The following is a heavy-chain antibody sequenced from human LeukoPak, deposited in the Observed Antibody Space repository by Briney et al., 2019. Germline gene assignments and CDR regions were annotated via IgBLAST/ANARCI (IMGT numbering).Heavy chain of an antibody. Sequence: SETLSLTCVLYGGSSSGYYWSWIRQPPGKGLEWIGTIYYSGNTYYNPSLKGRVTISADTSKNHFSLTLTSVAAADTAIYYCARSGFGTTNIYSYFAYWGQGTLVTVSS. CDR1: GGSSSGYY. V-gene: IGHV4-34*01. D-gene: IGHD1-7*01. CDR3: ARSGFGTTNIYSYFAY. CDR2: IYYSGNT. J-gene: IGHJ4*02.